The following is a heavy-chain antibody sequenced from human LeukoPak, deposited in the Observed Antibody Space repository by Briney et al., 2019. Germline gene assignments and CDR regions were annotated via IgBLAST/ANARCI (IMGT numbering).Heavy chain of an antibody. J-gene: IGHJ5*01. CDR3: ARDPSSVPQSTHWAANWFDS. D-gene: IGHD6-6*01. V-gene: IGHV3-30*04. Sequence: GGSLRLSCVASGFMFSNSGMHWIRQAPGKGLEWVAITSYDGGSSFYTDSVKGRFTISRDNSKNTLYLQMNSLGPEDTAMYYCARDPSSVPQSTHWAANWFDSWGQGTLVTVSS. CDR2: TSYDGGSS. CDR1: GFMFSNSG.